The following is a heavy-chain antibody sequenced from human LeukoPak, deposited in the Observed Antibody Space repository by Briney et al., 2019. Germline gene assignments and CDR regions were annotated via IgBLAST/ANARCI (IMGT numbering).Heavy chain of an antibody. J-gene: IGHJ4*02. Sequence: GGSLRLSCTASGFTFGDYAMSWVRQAPGKGLEWVGFIKSKAYGGTTEYAASVKGRFTISRDDSKSIAYLQMNSLKTEDTAVYYCTRENYFDYWGQGTLVTVSS. CDR1: GFTFGDYA. CDR2: IKSKAYGGTT. CDR3: TRENYFDY. V-gene: IGHV3-49*04.